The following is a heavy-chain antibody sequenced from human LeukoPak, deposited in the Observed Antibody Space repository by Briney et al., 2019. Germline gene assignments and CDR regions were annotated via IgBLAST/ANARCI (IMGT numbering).Heavy chain of an antibody. V-gene: IGHV3-66*01. CDR1: GFTFSSYA. Sequence: GGSLRLSCAASGFTFSSYAMSWVRQAPGKGLEWVSVIYSGGSTYYADSVKGRFTISRDNSKNTLYLQMNSLRAEDTAVYYCARDRLYYYDSSAQWGAFDIWGQGTMVTVSS. D-gene: IGHD3-22*01. CDR2: IYSGGST. CDR3: ARDRLYYYDSSAQWGAFDI. J-gene: IGHJ3*02.